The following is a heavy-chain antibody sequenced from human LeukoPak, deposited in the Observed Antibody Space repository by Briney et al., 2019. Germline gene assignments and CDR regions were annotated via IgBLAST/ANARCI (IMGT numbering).Heavy chain of an antibody. D-gene: IGHD3-10*01. J-gene: IGHJ4*02. CDR3: ARHRLWFGEPCNYFDY. V-gene: IGHV4-39*01. Sequence: PSQTQSLTCTVSGGSISSSSYYWGWIRQPPGKGLEWIGSIYYRGGTCYNPCLKSRVTISVDTAKNQFSLKLSSVTAADTAVYYCARHRLWFGEPCNYFDYWGQGTLVTVSS. CDR2: IYYRGGT. CDR1: GGSISSSSYY.